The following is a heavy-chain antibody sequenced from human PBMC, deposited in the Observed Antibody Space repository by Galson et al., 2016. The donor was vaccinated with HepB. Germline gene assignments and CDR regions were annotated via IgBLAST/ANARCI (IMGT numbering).Heavy chain of an antibody. Sequence: SLRLSCAASGLTFTKAWMNWVRQAPGKGLEWVGRIKPKSDRGTAGYAAPVKGRFTISRDDSKNVLYLQMNSLKSEDTAVYYCSTLTYDFPSFDHWGQGTLVAVSS. CDR1: GLTFTKAW. V-gene: IGHV3-15*01. CDR3: STLTYDFPSFDH. D-gene: IGHD5-12*01. CDR2: IKPKSDRGTA. J-gene: IGHJ5*02.